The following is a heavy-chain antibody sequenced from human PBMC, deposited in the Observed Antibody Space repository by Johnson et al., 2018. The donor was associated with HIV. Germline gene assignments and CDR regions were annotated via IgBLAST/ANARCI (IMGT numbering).Heavy chain of an antibody. CDR3: AKDRKGSSSWLRSGVAFDI. CDR2: ISWNSGSI. J-gene: IGHJ3*02. V-gene: IGHV3-9*01. CDR1: GFTFDDYG. Sequence: VQLVESGGGVVQPGRSLRLSCAASGFTFDDYGMSWVRQAPGKGLEWVSGISWNSGSIGYADSVKGRFTISRDNAKNSLYLQMNSLRAEDTALYYCAKDRKGSSSWLRSGVAFDIWGQGTMVTVSS. D-gene: IGHD6-13*01.